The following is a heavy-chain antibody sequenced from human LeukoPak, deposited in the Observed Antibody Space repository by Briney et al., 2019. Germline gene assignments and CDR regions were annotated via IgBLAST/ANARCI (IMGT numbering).Heavy chain of an antibody. CDR2: IYSGGTT. Sequence: GGSLRLSCAASGFTVSSNYMSWVRQAPGKGLEWVSVIYSGGTTYCADSVKGRFTISRDNSKNTLYLQMNSLRAEDTAVYYCARGRGDWVTTVTTGDYWGQGTLVTVSS. J-gene: IGHJ4*02. D-gene: IGHD4-11*01. V-gene: IGHV3-66*01. CDR3: ARGRGDWVTTVTTGDY. CDR1: GFTVSSNY.